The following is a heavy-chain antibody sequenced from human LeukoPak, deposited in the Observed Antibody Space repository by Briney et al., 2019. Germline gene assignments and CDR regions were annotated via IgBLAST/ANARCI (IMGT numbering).Heavy chain of an antibody. CDR3: ARAPVSTAYLHYYSMDV. J-gene: IGHJ6*03. CDR1: GGSIASDSDS. V-gene: IGHV4-39*07. D-gene: IGHD3-9*01. Sequence: SETLPLTCTVSGGSIASDSDSWGWIRQPPGKGLEWIASIYSGGKSFFKVSLKSRVTISIDTSKNQFSLKMWSVTAADTALYYCARAPVSTAYLHYYSMDVWGKGTTVTVSS. CDR2: IYSGGKS.